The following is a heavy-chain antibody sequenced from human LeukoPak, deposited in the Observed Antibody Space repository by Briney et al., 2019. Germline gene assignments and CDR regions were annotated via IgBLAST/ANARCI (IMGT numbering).Heavy chain of an antibody. Sequence: PSETLSLTCTVSGGSISSYYWSWIRQSPGKGLEWIAYIYYSGSTNYNPSLKSRVTISVDTSKNQFSLKLSSVTAADAAVYYCARHLTGTRSLDYWGQGTLVTVSS. J-gene: IGHJ4*02. CDR3: ARHLTGTRSLDY. CDR2: IYYSGST. D-gene: IGHD1-14*01. CDR1: GGSISSYY. V-gene: IGHV4-59*08.